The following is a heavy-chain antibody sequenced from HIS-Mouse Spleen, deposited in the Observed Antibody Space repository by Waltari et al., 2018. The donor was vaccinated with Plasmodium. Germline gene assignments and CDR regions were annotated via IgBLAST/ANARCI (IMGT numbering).Heavy chain of an antibody. CDR2: ISSSSSYI. J-gene: IGHJ2*01. V-gene: IGHV3-21*01. CDR1: GFPFSSNS. CDR3: AREDILTAYYNDYWYFDL. Sequence: EVQLVESGGGMVKPGGSLRLSCAASGFPFSSNSMNWVRQDPGKGVEWVSSISSSSSYIYYADSVKGRFTISRDNAKNSLYLQMNSLRAEDTAVYYCAREDILTAYYNDYWYFDLWGRGTLVTVSS. D-gene: IGHD3-9*01.